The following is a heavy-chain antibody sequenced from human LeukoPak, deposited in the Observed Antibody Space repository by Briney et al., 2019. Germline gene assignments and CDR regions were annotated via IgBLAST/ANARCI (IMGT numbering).Heavy chain of an antibody. D-gene: IGHD5-24*01. CDR2: ISSSSSTI. V-gene: IGHV3-48*01. Sequence: PGGSLRLSCAASGFTFSSYSMNWVRQAPGKGLEWVSYISSSSSTIYYADSVKGRFTISRDNAKNSLYLQMNSLRAEDTAVYYCARGEGGYNYYYFDYWGQGTLVTVSS. CDR3: ARGEGGYNYYYFDY. J-gene: IGHJ4*02. CDR1: GFTFSSYS.